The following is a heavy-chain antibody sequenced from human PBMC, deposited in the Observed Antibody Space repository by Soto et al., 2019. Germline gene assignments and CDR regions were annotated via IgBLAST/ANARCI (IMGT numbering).Heavy chain of an antibody. D-gene: IGHD1-26*01. V-gene: IGHV3-23*01. CDR1: GFTFSSYA. Sequence: EVQLLESVGDLVQPGGSLRLSCAASGFTFSSYAMSWVRQAPGKGLEWVSAISGDGGSTYFADSVRGRFTSSRDSSSDRLYLRMNSLRAEYTAVYYCAKPGSLTITAGSHYLHYWGQGPLVTVSS. CDR3: AKPGSLTITAGSHYLHY. J-gene: IGHJ4*02. CDR2: ISGDGGST.